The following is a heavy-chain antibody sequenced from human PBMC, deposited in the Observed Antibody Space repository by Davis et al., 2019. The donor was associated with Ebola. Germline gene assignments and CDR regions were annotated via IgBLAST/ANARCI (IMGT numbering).Heavy chain of an antibody. D-gene: IGHD3-22*01. V-gene: IGHV5-51*01. CDR3: ARAPYYYDVSGFYVDY. Sequence: WIRQPPGKGLEWMGIIYPGDSDTRYSPSFLGQVIFSADKSISTAYLQWSSLKASDTATYYCARAPYYYDVSGFYVDYWGQGTLVTVSS. CDR2: IYPGDSDT. J-gene: IGHJ4*02.